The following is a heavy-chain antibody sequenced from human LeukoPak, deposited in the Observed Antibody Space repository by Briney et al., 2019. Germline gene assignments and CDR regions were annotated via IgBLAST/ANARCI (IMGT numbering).Heavy chain of an antibody. J-gene: IGHJ4*02. CDR1: GYTFTGYY. CDR3: AREDPGSWYDY. Sequence: GASVKVSCKASGYTFTGYYMHWVRQAPGQGLEWMGWINPNSGGTNYAQKFQGRLTITRDTSASIAYMELSSLTSEDTAVYCCAREDPGSWYDYWGQGTLVTVSS. D-gene: IGHD6-13*01. V-gene: IGHV1-2*02. CDR2: INPNSGGT.